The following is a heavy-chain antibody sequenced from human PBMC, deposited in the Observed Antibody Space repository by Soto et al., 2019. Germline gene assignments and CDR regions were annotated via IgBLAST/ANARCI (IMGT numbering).Heavy chain of an antibody. V-gene: IGHV1-69*06. CDR3: ARSGYCSSTSCYNWFDP. Sequence: QVQLVQSGAEVKKPGSSVKVSCKASGGTFSSYAISWVRQAPGQGLEWMGGIIPIFGTANYAQKFQGRVTITADKSTSTAYMELSGLRSEDTAVYYCARSGYCSSTSCYNWFDPWGQGTLVTVSS. J-gene: IGHJ5*02. CDR1: GGTFSSYA. D-gene: IGHD2-2*01. CDR2: IIPIFGTA.